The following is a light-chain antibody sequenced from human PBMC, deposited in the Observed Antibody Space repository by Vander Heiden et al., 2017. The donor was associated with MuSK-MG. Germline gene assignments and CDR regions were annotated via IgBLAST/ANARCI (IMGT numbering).Light chain of an antibody. CDR3: QHERSSQIP. Sequence: EIVLTQSPVTISLSQGGRATLSCRASQRVSSSYLDWYQQKPGQAPRLLIYGASSRATGFPDRFSGSGSGTEFTLTISRLEPEDFAVYYCQHERSSQIPFGQGTPLDIK. J-gene: IGKJ5*01. CDR1: QRVSSSY. V-gene: IGKV3-20*01. CDR2: GAS.